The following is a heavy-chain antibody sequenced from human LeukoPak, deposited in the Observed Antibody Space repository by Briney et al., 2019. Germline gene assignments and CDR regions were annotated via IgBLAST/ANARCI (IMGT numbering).Heavy chain of an antibody. CDR2: IYTSGST. Sequence: PSETLSLTCTVSGGSISSYYWSWIRQPPGKGLEWIGYIYTSGSTNYNPSLKSRVTISVDTSKNQFSLKLSSVTAADTAVYYCARHVSSWWLAVDCWGQGTLVTVSS. CDR3: ARHVSSWWLAVDC. V-gene: IGHV4-4*09. D-gene: IGHD6-19*01. J-gene: IGHJ4*02. CDR1: GGSISSYY.